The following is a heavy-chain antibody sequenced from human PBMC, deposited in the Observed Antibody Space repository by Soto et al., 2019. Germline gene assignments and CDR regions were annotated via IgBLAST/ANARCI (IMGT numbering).Heavy chain of an antibody. CDR2: INHSGST. CDR3: ARGRRRGHDFGMDV. J-gene: IGHJ6*02. V-gene: IGHV4-34*01. CDR1: GGSLSGYY. D-gene: IGHD3-3*01. Sequence: QVQLQQWGAGLLKPSETLSLTCAVSGGSLSGYYWSWIRQPPGKGLEWIGEINHSGSTKYNPSLKSRVVMSVDTSKNHFYLRLSSVTAADTAVYYCARGRRRGHDFGMDVWGQGTTVTVSS.